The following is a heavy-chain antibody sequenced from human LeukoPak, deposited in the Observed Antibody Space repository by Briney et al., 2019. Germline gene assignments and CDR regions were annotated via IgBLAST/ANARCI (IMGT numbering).Heavy chain of an antibody. Sequence: SETLFLTCTVSGGSISSYYWSWIRQPPGRGLEWIGYIYYSGSTNYNPSLKSRVTISVDTSKNQFSLKLSSVTAADTAVYYCASLYDSSGSFDYWGQGTLVTVSS. D-gene: IGHD3-22*01. J-gene: IGHJ4*02. CDR3: ASLYDSSGSFDY. CDR1: GGSISSYY. CDR2: IYYSGST. V-gene: IGHV4-59*08.